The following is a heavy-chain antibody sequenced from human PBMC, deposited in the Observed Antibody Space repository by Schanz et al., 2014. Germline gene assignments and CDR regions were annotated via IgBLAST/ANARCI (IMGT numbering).Heavy chain of an antibody. D-gene: IGHD3-10*01. CDR2: IGTAGDT. Sequence: EVQLVESGGGLVQPGGSLRLSCAASGFSIRNHDMHWVRQATGAGLEWVSAIGTAGDTFYLDSVKGRFTISRENAKNSLYHQMNSLRDDDASVYYAARVPYGSESYWDYWGQGTLVIVSS. V-gene: IGHV3-13*04. CDR1: GFSIRNHD. CDR3: ARVPYGSESYWDY. J-gene: IGHJ4*02.